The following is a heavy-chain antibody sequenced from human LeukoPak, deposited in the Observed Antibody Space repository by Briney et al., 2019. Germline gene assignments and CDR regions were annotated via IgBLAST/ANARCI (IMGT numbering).Heavy chain of an antibody. CDR1: GYTFTSYY. V-gene: IGHV1-46*01. Sequence: ASVKVSCKASGYTFTSYYMHWVRQAPGQGLEWMGIINPSGGSTSYAQKFQGRVTMTRDTSTSTAYMELSSLRSEDTAVYYCAKHEYSSGYFDYWGQGTLVTVSS. CDR2: INPSGGST. CDR3: AKHEYSSGYFDY. J-gene: IGHJ4*02. D-gene: IGHD6-19*01.